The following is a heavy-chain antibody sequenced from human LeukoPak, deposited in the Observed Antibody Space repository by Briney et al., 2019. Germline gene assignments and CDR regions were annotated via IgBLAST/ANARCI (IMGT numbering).Heavy chain of an antibody. CDR3: ARQIRYTYDPNWFHP. V-gene: IGHV4-34*01. D-gene: IGHD5-12*01. Sequence: SETLSLTCAVYGGSFSGYYRAWIRQPPGKGLDWIGSIYFSGTTNYNPSLQSRVTLSVDTSRNQFSLILSSVTAADTAVYYCARQIRYTYDPNWFHPWSQGALVTVSS. CDR2: IYFSGTT. J-gene: IGHJ5*02. CDR1: GGSFSGYY.